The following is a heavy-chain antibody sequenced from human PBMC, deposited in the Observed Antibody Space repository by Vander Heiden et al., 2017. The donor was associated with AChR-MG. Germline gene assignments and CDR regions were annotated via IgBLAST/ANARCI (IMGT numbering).Heavy chain of an antibody. CDR2: IYYSGST. V-gene: IGHV4-39*01. CDR1: GGSISSSSYY. J-gene: IGHJ4*02. Sequence: QVQLQESGPGLVKPAETLSLTCTVSGGSISSSSYYWGWIRQSPGKGLEWIGSIYYSGSTYYNPSLKSRVTISVDTSKKQFSLKLSSVTAADTAVYYCARGPFYYYDSSGYYAFDYWGQGTLVTVSS. D-gene: IGHD3-22*01. CDR3: ARGPFYYYDSSGYYAFDY.